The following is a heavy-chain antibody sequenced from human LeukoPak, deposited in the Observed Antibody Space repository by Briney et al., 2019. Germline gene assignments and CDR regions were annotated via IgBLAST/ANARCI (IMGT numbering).Heavy chain of an antibody. Sequence: KPSETLSLTCTVSGGSISSYYWSWIRQPAGKGLEWIGRIYTSGSTNYNPSLKSRVTMSVDTSKNQFSLKLSPVTAADTAVYYCARDREFLSYDFWSGYYDYWGQGTLVTVSS. V-gene: IGHV4-4*07. CDR1: GGSISSYY. CDR2: IYTSGST. CDR3: ARDREFLSYDFWSGYYDY. J-gene: IGHJ4*02. D-gene: IGHD3-3*01.